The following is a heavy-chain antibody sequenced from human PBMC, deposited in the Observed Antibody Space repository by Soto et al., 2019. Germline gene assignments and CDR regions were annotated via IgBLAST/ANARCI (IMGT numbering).Heavy chain of an antibody. Sequence: SETLSLTCAVSGGSVSGAGYSWSWIRQPPGGGPEWIGYIYHSGTTLYNPSLKARLTMSLDRSNNRFSLTLNSMTAADTAVYYCARVAARLALDYWGQGTLVTVSS. CDR3: ARVAARLALDY. V-gene: IGHV4-30-2*01. CDR1: GGSVSGAGYS. J-gene: IGHJ4*02. CDR2: IYHSGTT. D-gene: IGHD6-6*01.